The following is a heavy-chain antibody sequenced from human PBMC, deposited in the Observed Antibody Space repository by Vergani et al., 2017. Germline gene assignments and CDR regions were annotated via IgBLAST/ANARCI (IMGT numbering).Heavy chain of an antibody. Sequence: QVQLVQSGAEVKKPGSSVKVSCKASGGTFSSYAISWVRQAPGQGLEWMGGIIPIFGTANYAQKFQGRVTITADESTSTAYMELSSLRSEDTAAYYCARDIVATISHYYYYGMDVWGQGTTVTVSS. CDR3: ARDIVATISHYYYYGMDV. V-gene: IGHV1-69*01. D-gene: IGHD5-12*01. J-gene: IGHJ6*02. CDR2: IIPIFGTA. CDR1: GGTFSSYA.